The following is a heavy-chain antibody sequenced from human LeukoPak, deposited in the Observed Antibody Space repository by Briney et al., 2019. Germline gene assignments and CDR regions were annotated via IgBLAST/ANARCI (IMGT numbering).Heavy chain of an antibody. CDR1: GGSISSYY. J-gene: IGHJ5*02. V-gene: IGHV4-4*07. D-gene: IGHD1-1*01. CDR3: ARDINWNDRDTNWFDP. CDR2: IYTSGST. Sequence: SETLSLTCIVSGGSISSYYWSWIRQPAGKGLEWIGRIYTSGSTNYNPSLKSRVTMSVDTSKNQFSLKLSSVTAADTAVYYCARDINWNDRDTNWFDPWGQGTLVTVSS.